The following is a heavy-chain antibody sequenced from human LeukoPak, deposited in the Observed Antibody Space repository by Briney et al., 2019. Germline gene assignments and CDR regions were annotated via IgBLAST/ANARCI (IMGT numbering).Heavy chain of an antibody. V-gene: IGHV3-23*01. J-gene: IGHJ4*02. Sequence: PGGSLRLSCAASGFTFSSYAMSWVRQAPGKGLEWVSAISGSGGSTYYADSVKGRFTISRDNSKNTLYLQMNSLRAEDTAVYYCAKGPRYYDILTGYYSIDYRGQGTLVTVSS. D-gene: IGHD3-9*01. CDR3: AKGPRYYDILTGYYSIDY. CDR1: GFTFSSYA. CDR2: ISGSGGST.